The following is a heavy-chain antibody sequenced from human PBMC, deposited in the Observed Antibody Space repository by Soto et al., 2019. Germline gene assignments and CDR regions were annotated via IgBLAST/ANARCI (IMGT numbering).Heavy chain of an antibody. CDR1: GFTFSTYA. Sequence: QVQLVESGGGVVQPGRSLRLSCAVSGFTFSTYAMHWVRQAPGKGLEWVAALSYDESNKYYADSVKGRFTISRDSSKNTLYLQMNSLRPEDTAVYYCARHTKTKPWFDPWGQGTLVTVSS. J-gene: IGHJ5*02. CDR2: LSYDESNK. CDR3: ARHTKTKPWFDP. D-gene: IGHD2-8*01. V-gene: IGHV3-30-3*01.